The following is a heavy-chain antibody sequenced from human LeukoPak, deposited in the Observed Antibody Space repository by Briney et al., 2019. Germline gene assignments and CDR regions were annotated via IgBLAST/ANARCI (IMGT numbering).Heavy chain of an antibody. D-gene: IGHD6-6*01. V-gene: IGHV3-13*05. CDR1: GFSFSSYD. J-gene: IGHJ4*02. CDR3: ARWDYSSSSLDY. Sequence: GGSLRLSCAASGFSFSSYDMNWVRQAPGKGLEWVSAINTAGDPYYPDSVKGRFTISRENAKNSLYLQMNSLRAGDTAVYYCARWDYSSSSLDYWGQGTLVTVSS. CDR2: INTAGDP.